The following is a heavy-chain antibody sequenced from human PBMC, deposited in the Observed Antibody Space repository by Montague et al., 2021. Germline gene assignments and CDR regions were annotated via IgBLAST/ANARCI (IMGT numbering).Heavy chain of an antibody. D-gene: IGHD5-24*01. CDR2: TYYRSKWYN. J-gene: IGHJ5*02. V-gene: IGHV6-1*01. Sequence: CAISGDSVGGKEATCKWERQSPASDLQCVRRTYYRSKWYNEYAISVKSRITVNPDTSKNQFSLLLNSVTPEDTAVYYCARGWQKRFDLWGQGTLVTVSS. CDR3: ARGWQKRFDL. CDR1: GDSVGGKEAT.